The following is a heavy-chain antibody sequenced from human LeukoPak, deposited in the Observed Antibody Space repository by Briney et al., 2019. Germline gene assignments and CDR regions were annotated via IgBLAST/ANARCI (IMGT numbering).Heavy chain of an antibody. Sequence: GGSLRLSCAASGFTFSSYTMSWVRQAPGKGLEWVSAISGSGGSTYYADSVKGRFTISRDNSKNTLYLQMNSLRAEDTAVYYCARDVVLVGATASDAFDIWGQGTMVTVSS. CDR1: GFTFSSYT. CDR2: ISGSGGST. V-gene: IGHV3-23*01. CDR3: ARDVVLVGATASDAFDI. D-gene: IGHD1-26*01. J-gene: IGHJ3*02.